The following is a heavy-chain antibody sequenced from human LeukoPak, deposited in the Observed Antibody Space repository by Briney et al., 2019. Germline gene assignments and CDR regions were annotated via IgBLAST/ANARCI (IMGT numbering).Heavy chain of an antibody. J-gene: IGHJ4*02. CDR3: ARERVTTVTTSHFDY. D-gene: IGHD4-17*01. CDR2: INPNSGGT. V-gene: IGHV1-2*02. Sequence: GASVKVSCKASGYTFTDSYMHWVRQAPGQGLEWMGWINPNSGGTNYAQKFQGRVTMTRDTSISTAYMELSRLRSDDTAVYYCARERVTTVTTSHFDYWGQGTLVTVSS. CDR1: GYTFTDSY.